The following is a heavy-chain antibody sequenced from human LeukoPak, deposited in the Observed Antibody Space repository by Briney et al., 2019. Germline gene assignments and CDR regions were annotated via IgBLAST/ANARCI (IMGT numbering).Heavy chain of an antibody. CDR3: ARGGGYNFGLHDY. Sequence: PGGSLRLSCAASGFTFSTYGMHWVRQAPGKGLEWVAVIWYDGSNKYYADSVKGRFTISRDNSKYTLYLQMNSLRAEDTAVYYCARGGGYNFGLHDYWGQGTLVTVSS. V-gene: IGHV3-33*01. CDR2: IWYDGSNK. D-gene: IGHD5-24*01. CDR1: GFTFSTYG. J-gene: IGHJ4*02.